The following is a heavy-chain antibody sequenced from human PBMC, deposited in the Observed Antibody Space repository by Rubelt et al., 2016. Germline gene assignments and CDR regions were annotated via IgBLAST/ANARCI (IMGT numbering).Heavy chain of an antibody. Sequence: QVQLQQSGPVLVNPSQTLSLTCAISGDSVSSDSAAWNWIRQSPSRGLEWLGRTFYRSKWYSASAVSMKSRLSIKPEQSKNQFSLQLNSVNPEDTAVYYCARGPGLLDYWDQGTLVTVSS. V-gene: IGHV6-1*01. CDR1: GDSVSSDSAA. CDR3: ARGPGLLDY. CDR2: TFYRSKWYS. D-gene: IGHD7-27*01. J-gene: IGHJ4*02.